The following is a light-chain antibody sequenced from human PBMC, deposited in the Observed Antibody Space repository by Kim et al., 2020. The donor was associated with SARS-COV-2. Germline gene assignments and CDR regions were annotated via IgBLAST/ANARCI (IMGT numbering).Light chain of an antibody. CDR2: GDS. CDR3: QVWDSSTGV. V-gene: IGLV3-9*01. Sequence: SYELTQPLSVSVALGQTARITCGGNNIGTKNVHWIQQKPGQAPVLVICGDSNRPSGIPERFSGSNSGNTATLTISRAQPGDEADYYCQVWDSSTGVFGGGTQLTVL. CDR1: NIGTKN. J-gene: IGLJ3*02.